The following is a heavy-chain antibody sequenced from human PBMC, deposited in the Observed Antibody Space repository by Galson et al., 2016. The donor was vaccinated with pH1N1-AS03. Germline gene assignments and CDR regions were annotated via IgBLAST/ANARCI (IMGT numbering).Heavy chain of an antibody. CDR1: GFTFSKYS. J-gene: IGHJ6*02. V-gene: IGHV3-21*06. Sequence: SLRLSCAASGFTFSKYSIAWVRQAPGQGLEWVSSISSRGDDIYYADSVKGRFTISRDNAKNSLYLQMNGLRVEDTALYYCARPTAGLYSTYFGLDVWGQGTTVTVSS. D-gene: IGHD6-13*01. CDR2: ISSRGDDI. CDR3: ARPTAGLYSTYFGLDV.